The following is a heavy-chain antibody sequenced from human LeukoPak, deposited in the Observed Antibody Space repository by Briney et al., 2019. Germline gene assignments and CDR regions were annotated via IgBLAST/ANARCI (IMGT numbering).Heavy chain of an antibody. Sequence: PSETLSLTCTVSGGSISTYYWSWIRQPAGKGLEWIGRTYTSGSTNYNPSLKSRVTMSVDTSKNQFSLKLSSVTAADTAVYYCARDMYSSGYYDYWGQGTLVTVSS. CDR1: GGSISTYY. J-gene: IGHJ4*02. CDR2: TYTSGST. D-gene: IGHD6-19*01. V-gene: IGHV4-4*07. CDR3: ARDMYSSGYYDY.